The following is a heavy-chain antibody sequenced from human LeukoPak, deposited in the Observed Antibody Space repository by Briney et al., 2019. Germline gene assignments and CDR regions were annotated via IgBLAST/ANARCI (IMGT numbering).Heavy chain of an antibody. Sequence: GGSLRLSCAASGFTFSSYAMSWVRQAPGKGLEWVAVISYDGSNKYYADYVKGRFTISRDNSKNTLYLQMNSLRAEDTAVYYCAKDIAPRLGSSFLMDVWGKGTTVTVSS. CDR3: AKDIAPRLGSSFLMDV. CDR1: GFTFSSYA. V-gene: IGHV3-30*18. J-gene: IGHJ6*04. D-gene: IGHD6-13*01. CDR2: ISYDGSNK.